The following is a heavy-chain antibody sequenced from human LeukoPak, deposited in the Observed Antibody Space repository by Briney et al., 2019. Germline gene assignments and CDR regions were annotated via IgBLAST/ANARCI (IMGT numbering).Heavy chain of an antibody. CDR3: AKGHRLYYYMDV. Sequence: PGRSLRLSCAASGFTFDDYAMHWVRHAPGKGLEWVSGISWNSGSIGYADSVKGRFTISRDNAKNSLYLQMNSLRAEDMALYYCAKGHRLYYYMDVWGKGTTVTVSS. V-gene: IGHV3-9*03. J-gene: IGHJ6*03. CDR1: GFTFDDYA. CDR2: ISWNSGSI.